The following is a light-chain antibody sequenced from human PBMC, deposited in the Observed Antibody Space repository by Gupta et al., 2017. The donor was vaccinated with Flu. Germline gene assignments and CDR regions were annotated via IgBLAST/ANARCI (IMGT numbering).Light chain of an antibody. CDR2: EDN. CDR3: GTWDSGLKTGL. J-gene: IGLJ3*02. Sequence: QSVLTQTPSVSAAPGQKVTISCSGSRSNIGVNSVSWYQHLPGTAPKLLIFEDNKRPSGIPDRLAGSKSGTSATLVISGLQTGDEAEYYGGTWDSGLKTGLFGGGTKLTVI. V-gene: IGLV1-51*02. CDR1: RSNIGVNS.